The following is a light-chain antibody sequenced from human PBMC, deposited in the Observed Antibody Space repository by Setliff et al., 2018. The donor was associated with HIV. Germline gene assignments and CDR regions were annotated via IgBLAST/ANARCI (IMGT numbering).Light chain of an antibody. V-gene: IGLV2-23*01. J-gene: IGLJ1*01. CDR3: CSNTGSNTYV. CDR1: SGDVGRYNL. Sequence: QSALTQPASVSGSPGQSITISCTGTSGDVGRYNLVSWYQQQPGKPPKLMIHRASKRPSGVSNRFSGSKSGNTASLTISGLQAEDEADYYCCSNTGSNTYVFGTGTKVTVL. CDR2: RAS.